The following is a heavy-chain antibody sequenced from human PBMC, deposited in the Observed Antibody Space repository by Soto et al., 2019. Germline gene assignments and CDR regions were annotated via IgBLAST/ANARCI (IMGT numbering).Heavy chain of an antibody. CDR1: GFTFDDYA. CDR2: ISWNSGSI. V-gene: IGHV3-9*01. CDR3: AKVPYYDFWSGYYSDHYFDY. Sequence: GGSLRLSCAASGFTFDDYAMHWVRQAPGKGLEWVSGISWNSGSIGYADSVKGRFTISRDNAKNSLYLQMNSLRAEDTALYYCAKVPYYDFWSGYYSDHYFDYWGQGTLVTVSS. D-gene: IGHD3-3*01. J-gene: IGHJ4*02.